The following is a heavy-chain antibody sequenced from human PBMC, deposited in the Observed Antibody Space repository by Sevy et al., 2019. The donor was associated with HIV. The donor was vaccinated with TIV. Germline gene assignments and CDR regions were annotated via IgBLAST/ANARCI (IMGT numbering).Heavy chain of an antibody. CDR3: AKDNRPATMSNSSYYYYYGMDV. Sequence: GGSLRLSCAASGFRFSDYAMHWVRQAPGKGLEWVSGISWNSVSLDYADSVKGRFTISRDNAKNSLYLQMNRLRSEDTAVYYCAKDNRPATMSNSSYYYYYGMDVWGQGTTVTVSS. D-gene: IGHD6-6*01. CDR1: GFRFSDYA. V-gene: IGHV3-9*01. CDR2: ISWNSVSL. J-gene: IGHJ6*02.